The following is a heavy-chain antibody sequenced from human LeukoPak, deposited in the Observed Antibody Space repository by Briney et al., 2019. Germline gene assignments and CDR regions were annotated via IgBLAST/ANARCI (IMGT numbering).Heavy chain of an antibody. CDR1: GYTLTELS. CDR2: IIPIFGTA. D-gene: IGHD6-19*01. Sequence: SVKVSCKVSGYTLTELSMHWVRQAPGQGLEWMGGIIPIFGTANYAQKFQGRVTITADESTSTAYMELSSLRSEDTAVYYCTTGPKSSGRGFDYWGQGTLVTVSS. J-gene: IGHJ4*02. V-gene: IGHV1-69*13. CDR3: TTGPKSSGRGFDY.